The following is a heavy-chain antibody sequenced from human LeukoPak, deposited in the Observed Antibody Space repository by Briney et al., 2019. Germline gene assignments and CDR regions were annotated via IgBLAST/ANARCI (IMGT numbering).Heavy chain of an antibody. V-gene: IGHV3-23*01. CDR2: ISGSGGST. D-gene: IGHD3-10*01. Sequence: GGSLRLSCPASGFTFRSYATSWVRQAPGKGLEWVSAISGSGGSTYYADSVKGRFTISRDNSKNTLSLQMNSLRAEDTAVYYCATLWFGELGLYWGQGTLVSVSS. CDR1: GFTFRSYA. CDR3: ATLWFGELGLY. J-gene: IGHJ4*02.